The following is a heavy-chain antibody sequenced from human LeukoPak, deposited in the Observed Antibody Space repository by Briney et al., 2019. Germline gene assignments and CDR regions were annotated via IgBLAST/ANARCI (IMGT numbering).Heavy chain of an antibody. D-gene: IGHD2-15*01. CDR1: GGSVSSGSYY. CDR2: IYDSGST. J-gene: IGHJ3*02. CDR3: ARGVDCSDFAFDI. Sequence: PSETLSLTCTVSGGSVSSGSYYWSWIRQPPGKGLEWIGYIYDSGSTNYNPSLKSRVTISVDTSKNQFSLKLSSVTAADTAVYYCARGVDCSDFAFDIWGQGTMVTVSP. V-gene: IGHV4-61*01.